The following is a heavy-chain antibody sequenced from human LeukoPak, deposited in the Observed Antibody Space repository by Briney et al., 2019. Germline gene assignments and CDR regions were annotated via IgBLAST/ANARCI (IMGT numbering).Heavy chain of an antibody. J-gene: IGHJ5*02. CDR1: GFTFSSHA. Sequence: PGGSLRLSCAASGFTFSSHAMHWVRQAPGKGLEYVSAISSNGGSTYYANSVKGRFTISRDNSKNTLYLQMGSLRAEDMAVYYCARAPGVTTNWFDPWGQGTLVTVSS. CDR3: ARAPGVTTNWFDP. D-gene: IGHD2-21*02. CDR2: ISSNGGST. V-gene: IGHV3-64*01.